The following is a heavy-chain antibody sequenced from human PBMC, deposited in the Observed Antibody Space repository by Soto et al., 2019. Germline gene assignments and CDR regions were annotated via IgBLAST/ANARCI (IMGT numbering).Heavy chain of an antibody. Sequence: QVQLQESGPGLVKPSETLSLTCTVSGGSISSYYWSWIRQPPGKGLEWIGYIYYSGSTNYNPSLKSRVTISVDTAKNQFSLKLSSVTAADTGVYYCARAPMTTVTKVGGFDFGYWGQGTLVTVSS. D-gene: IGHD4-17*01. CDR3: ARAPMTTVTKVGGFDFGY. CDR2: IYYSGST. CDR1: GGSISSYY. J-gene: IGHJ4*02. V-gene: IGHV4-59*01.